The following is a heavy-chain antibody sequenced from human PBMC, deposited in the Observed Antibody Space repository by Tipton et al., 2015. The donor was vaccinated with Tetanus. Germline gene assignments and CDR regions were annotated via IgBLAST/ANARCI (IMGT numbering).Heavy chain of an antibody. D-gene: IGHD3-10*01. CDR2: INHSGST. J-gene: IGHJ5*02. CDR3: ARGLRYYYGSGKSPQYNWFDP. V-gene: IGHV4-39*07. Sequence: TLSLTCTVSGGSISSGGYYWSWIRQPPGKGLEWIGEINHSGSTNYNPSLKSRVTISVDTSKNQFSLKLSSVTAADTAVYYCARGLRYYYGSGKSPQYNWFDPWGQGTLVTVSS. CDR1: GGSISSGGYY.